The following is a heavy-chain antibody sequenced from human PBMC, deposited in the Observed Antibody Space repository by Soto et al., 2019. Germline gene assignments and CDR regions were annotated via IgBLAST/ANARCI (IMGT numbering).Heavy chain of an antibody. CDR2: IYHSGST. Sequence: PSETLSLTCAVSGGSISSSNWWSWVRQPPGKGLEWIGEIYHSGSTNYNPSLKSRVTISVDKSKNQFSLKLSSVTAADTAVYYCARAELRDYDILTGFDYWGQGTLVTVSS. J-gene: IGHJ4*02. V-gene: IGHV4-4*02. CDR1: GGSISSSNW. CDR3: ARAELRDYDILTGFDY. D-gene: IGHD3-9*01.